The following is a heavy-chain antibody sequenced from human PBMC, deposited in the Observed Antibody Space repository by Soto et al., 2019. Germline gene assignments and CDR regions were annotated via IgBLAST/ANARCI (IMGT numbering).Heavy chain of an antibody. J-gene: IGHJ4*02. D-gene: IGHD3-22*01. V-gene: IGHV4-31*03. Sequence: PSETLSLTCTVSGGSISRGGSYWSWIRQYPGKGLEWIGYSSYSGTTYYNPSLKSRVTISLDTSKNQFSLKLSSVTAADTAVYYCARGGYYYYDASGYYRFFDSWAREPWSPSPQ. CDR2: SSYSGTT. CDR1: GGSISRGGSY. CDR3: ARGGYYYYDASGYYRFFDS.